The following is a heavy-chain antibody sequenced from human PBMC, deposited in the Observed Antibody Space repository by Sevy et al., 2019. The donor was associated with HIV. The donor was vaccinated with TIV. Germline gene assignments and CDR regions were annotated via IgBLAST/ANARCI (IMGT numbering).Heavy chain of an antibody. Sequence: GGSLRLSCAASGFTFSDHYMEWVRQAPGKGLEWVGRIRNKAESYTTEYAASVKGRFTISRDDSKNSLYLLMNSLKTEDTAVYYCATNACIAAAGRVFDYWGQGTLVTVSS. D-gene: IGHD6-13*01. CDR2: IRNKAESYTT. CDR1: GFTFSDHY. CDR3: ATNACIAAAGRVFDY. J-gene: IGHJ4*02. V-gene: IGHV3-72*01.